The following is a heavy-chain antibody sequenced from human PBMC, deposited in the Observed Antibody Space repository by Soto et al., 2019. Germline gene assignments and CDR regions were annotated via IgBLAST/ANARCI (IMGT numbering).Heavy chain of an antibody. J-gene: IGHJ6*02. D-gene: IGHD6-19*01. CDR2: IYYTGTT. Sequence: SETLSLTCTVSDASITSSNYYWGWIRQPPGKGLEWIGVIYYTGTTYYNPSLKSRVTMSVDTSKNQFSLKLSSVTAADTAVYYCASTLWLLYYYGMDVWGQGTTVTVS. CDR3: ASTLWLLYYYGMDV. V-gene: IGHV4-39*01. CDR1: DASITSSNYY.